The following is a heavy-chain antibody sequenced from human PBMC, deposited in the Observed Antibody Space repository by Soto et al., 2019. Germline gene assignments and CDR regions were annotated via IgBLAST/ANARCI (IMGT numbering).Heavy chain of an antibody. D-gene: IGHD6-13*01. V-gene: IGHV3-23*01. CDR1: GFTFSNYA. J-gene: IGHJ4*02. Sequence: EVQLLESGGGLVQPGGSLRLSWAASGFTFSNYAVTWVRQAPGKGLEWVSTISGSGGSTYYADSVKGRCTISRDNSKNTLYLQMDSLRAEDTAVYHCAKDQGSSWYEIDYWGQGTLVTVSS. CDR3: AKDQGSSWYEIDY. CDR2: ISGSGGST.